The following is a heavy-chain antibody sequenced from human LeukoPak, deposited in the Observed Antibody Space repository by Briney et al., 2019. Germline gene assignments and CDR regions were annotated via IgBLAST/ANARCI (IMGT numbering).Heavy chain of an antibody. CDR3: ARIRGYSYGTFDY. Sequence: ETLSLTCAVYGGSFSGYYWSWIRQPPGKGLEWIGEINHSGSTNYNPSLKSRVTISVDTSKNQFSLKLSSVAAADTAVYYCARIRGYSYGTFDYWGQGTLVTVSS. J-gene: IGHJ4*02. V-gene: IGHV4-34*01. CDR1: GGSFSGYY. D-gene: IGHD5-18*01. CDR2: INHSGST.